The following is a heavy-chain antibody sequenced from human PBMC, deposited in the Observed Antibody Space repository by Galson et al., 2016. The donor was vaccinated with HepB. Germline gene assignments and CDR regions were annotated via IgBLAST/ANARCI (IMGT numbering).Heavy chain of an antibody. CDR2: FWFDADVK. V-gene: IGHV3-33*01. CDR1: EITFRTYG. CDR3: ASTFCSAGRGYSCPYWFDP. Sequence: SLRLSCAASEITFRTYGMHWVRQAPGKGLEWVAGFWFDADVKYYADSVKGRFTISRDNFKNTVYLKMSSLRAVDTAVYYCASTFCSAGRGYSCPYWFDPCGQGTLVTVSS. D-gene: IGHD2-15*01. J-gene: IGHJ5*02.